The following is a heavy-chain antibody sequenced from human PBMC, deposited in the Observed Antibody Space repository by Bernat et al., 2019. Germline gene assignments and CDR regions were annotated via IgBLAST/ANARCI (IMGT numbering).Heavy chain of an antibody. CDR1: GFMFTKYA. Sequence: EVELVESGGTLVQPGGSLRLSCAASGFMFTKYAMHWVRQAPGKGPEYLSSILGSGDSTQYVNSVKGRFIISRDNSKNTLYLHMGSLRPDDMAVYYCARDKDGGYAFDHWGQGTLVTVSS. V-gene: IGHV3-64*01. CDR2: ILGSGDST. J-gene: IGHJ4*02. D-gene: IGHD5-12*01. CDR3: ARDKDGGYAFDH.